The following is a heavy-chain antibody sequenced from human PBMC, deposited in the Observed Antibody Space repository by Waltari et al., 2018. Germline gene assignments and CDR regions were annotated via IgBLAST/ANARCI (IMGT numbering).Heavy chain of an antibody. CDR1: GGSISSYY. Sequence: QVQLQESGPGLVKPSETLSLTCTVSGGSISSYYWRWIRPPAGKGLEWIGRIYTSGSTNYHPSLKTRVTMSVDTSKNQFSLKLSSVTAADTAVYYCARDRFPALRFLGGWFDPWGQGTLVTVSS. CDR2: IYTSGST. V-gene: IGHV4-4*07. CDR3: ARDRFPALRFLGGWFDP. D-gene: IGHD3-3*01. J-gene: IGHJ5*02.